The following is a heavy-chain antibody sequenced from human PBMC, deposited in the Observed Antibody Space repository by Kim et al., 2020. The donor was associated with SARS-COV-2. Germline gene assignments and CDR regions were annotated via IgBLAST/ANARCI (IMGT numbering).Heavy chain of an antibody. D-gene: IGHD5-18*01. CDR3: AKDGLAGIPLDP. CDR2: ISISGSST. J-gene: IGHJ5*02. CDR1: GFHFNNVA. V-gene: IGHV3-23*01. Sequence: GGSLRLSCAASGFHFNNVAMTWVRQAPGKGLEWVSSISISGSSTFYADAVTGRFFISRDNSEKRVSLQMNNLRAEDTAVYFCAKDGLAGIPLDPWGQGTQVIVSS.